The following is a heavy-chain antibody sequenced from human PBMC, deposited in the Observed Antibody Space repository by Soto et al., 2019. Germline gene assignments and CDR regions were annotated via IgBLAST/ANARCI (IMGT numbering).Heavy chain of an antibody. V-gene: IGHV5-51*01. CDR2: IYPGDSDT. CDR3: ARHTSSSKQSYYYYGMDV. D-gene: IGHD6-6*01. J-gene: IGHJ6*02. CDR1: GYSFTSYW. Sequence: PGESLKISCKGSGYSFTSYWIGWVRQMPGKGLEWMGIIYPGDSDTRYSPSFQGQVTISADKSISTAYLQWSSLKASDTAMYYCARHTSSSKQSYYYYGMDVWGQGTTVTVSS.